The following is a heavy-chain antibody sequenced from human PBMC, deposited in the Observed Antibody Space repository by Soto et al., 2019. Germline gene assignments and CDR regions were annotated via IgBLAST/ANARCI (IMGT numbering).Heavy chain of an antibody. CDR2: IIPIFGTA. CDR3: ARPFAYDYGARPVRGWVY. D-gene: IGHD4-17*01. CDR1: GGTFSSYA. Sequence: ASVKVSCKASGGTFSSYAISWVRQAPGQGREWMGGIIPIFGTANYAQKFQGRVTITADESTSTAYMELSSLRSEDTAVYYCARPFAYDYGARPVRGWVYWGQGTLVTVSS. V-gene: IGHV1-69*13. J-gene: IGHJ4*02.